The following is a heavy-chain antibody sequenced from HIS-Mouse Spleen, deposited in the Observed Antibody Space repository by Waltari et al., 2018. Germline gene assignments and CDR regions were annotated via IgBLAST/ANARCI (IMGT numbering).Heavy chain of an antibody. V-gene: IGHV4-30-4*01. D-gene: IGHD2-15*01. CDR1: GGSISSGAYY. J-gene: IGHJ4*02. CDR2: ISYSGST. Sequence: QVQLQESGPGLVKPSQTLSLTCTVSGGSISSGAYYWSWIRQPPGKGLEWIGHISYSGSTYYNPSLKRRVTISVDTSKNQFSLKLGSVTAADTAVYYCARGAPYCSGGSCYPKYYFYYWGQGTLVTVSS. CDR3: ARGAPYCSGGSCYPKYYFYY.